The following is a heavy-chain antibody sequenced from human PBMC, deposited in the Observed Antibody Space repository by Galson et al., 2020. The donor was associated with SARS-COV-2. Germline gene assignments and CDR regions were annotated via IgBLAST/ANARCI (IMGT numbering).Heavy chain of an antibody. Sequence: SETQSLTCTVSGGAISSYYWSWIRQPPGKGLEWIGYVYYSGATKYNPSLKSRVSMSVDTSKNQFSLELGSVTDADTVVYYCARDFDYDSSGYYYAAFDYWGPGTLVTVSS. CDR3: ARDFDYDSSGYYYAAFDY. D-gene: IGHD3-22*01. V-gene: IGHV4-59*13. J-gene: IGHJ4*02. CDR2: VYYSGAT. CDR1: GGAISSYY.